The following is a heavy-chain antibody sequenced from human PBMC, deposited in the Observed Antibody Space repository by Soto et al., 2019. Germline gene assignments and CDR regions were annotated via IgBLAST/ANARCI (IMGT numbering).Heavy chain of an antibody. D-gene: IGHD2-15*01. J-gene: IGHJ4*02. CDR2: IYWDDVQ. CDR1: GFSLSTRGVG. Sequence: QITLKESGPTLVKPTQTLTLTCTISGFSLSTRGVGVGWIRQPPGKALEWLALIYWDDVQRYTPSLKTRLTITKDTSRNQVVLTMTNMDPVDTATYYCAHSPCSGGTCYLFDYWGQGTLVTVSS. V-gene: IGHV2-5*02. CDR3: AHSPCSGGTCYLFDY.